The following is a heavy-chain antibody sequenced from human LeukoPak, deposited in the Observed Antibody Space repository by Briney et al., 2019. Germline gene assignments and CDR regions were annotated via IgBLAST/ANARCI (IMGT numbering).Heavy chain of an antibody. CDR1: GFTFTNYA. D-gene: IGHD3-16*02. Sequence: GGSLRLSCAASGFTFTNYAMSWVRQTPGKGLEWVSATVGSGPDTYHADSVKGRFTVSRDNSRNTLYLQMNSLRAEDTAVYYCAKGMHDYVWGSYRSAHFDYWGQGTLVTVSS. V-gene: IGHV3-23*01. J-gene: IGHJ4*02. CDR2: TVGSGPDT. CDR3: AKGMHDYVWGSYRSAHFDY.